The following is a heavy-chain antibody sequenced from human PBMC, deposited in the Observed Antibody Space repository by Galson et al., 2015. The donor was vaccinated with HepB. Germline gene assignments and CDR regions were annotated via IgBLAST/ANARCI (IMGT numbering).Heavy chain of an antibody. V-gene: IGHV3-48*02. D-gene: IGHD6-25*01. J-gene: IGHJ2*01. CDR2: ISTTGTTI. CDR3: ARVRFLAASYCYFDL. CDR1: GFTFSRST. Sequence: SLRLSCAASGFTFSRSTMNWVRQAPGKGLEWISYISTTGTTIYYADSVKGRFTISRDTSLYLQMNSLRDEDSAVYYCARVRFLAASYCYFDLWGRGTLVTVPS.